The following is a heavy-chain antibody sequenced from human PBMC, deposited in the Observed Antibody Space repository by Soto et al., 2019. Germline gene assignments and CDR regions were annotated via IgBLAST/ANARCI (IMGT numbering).Heavy chain of an antibody. V-gene: IGHV1-18*01. CDR2: ISAYNGNT. CDR3: ARGVVVTAVHYYYGMDV. J-gene: IGHJ6*02. D-gene: IGHD2-21*02. CDR1: GGTFSSYR. Sequence: GASVKVSCKASGGTFSSYRINWVRQAPGQGLEWMGWISAYNGNTNYAQKLQGRVTMTTDTSTSTAYMELRSLRSDGTAVYYCARGVVVTAVHYYYGMDVWGQGTTVTVSS.